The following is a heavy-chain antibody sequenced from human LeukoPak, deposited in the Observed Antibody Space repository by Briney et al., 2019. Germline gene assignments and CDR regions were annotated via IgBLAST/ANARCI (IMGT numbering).Heavy chain of an antibody. J-gene: IGHJ6*02. CDR3: ARDRETSYYYDSSGYPLNPGYYSYYYGMDI. Sequence: SETLSLTCTVSGGSISSSSYYWGWIRQPPGRGLEWIGSIYYSGSIYYNPSLKSRVTISVDTPKNQFSLKVSSVTAADTAVYYCARDRETSYYYDSSGYPLNPGYYSYYYGMDIWGQGTTVTVSS. CDR1: GGSISSSSYY. V-gene: IGHV4-39*07. CDR2: IYYSGSI. D-gene: IGHD3-22*01.